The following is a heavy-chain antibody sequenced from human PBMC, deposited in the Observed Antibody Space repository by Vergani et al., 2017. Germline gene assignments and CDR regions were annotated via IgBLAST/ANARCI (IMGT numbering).Heavy chain of an antibody. V-gene: IGHV4-34*01. CDR2: INHSGST. Sequence: QVQLQQWGAGLLKPSETLSLTCAVYGGSFSGYYWSWIRQPPGKGLEWIGEINHSGSTNYNPSLKSRVTISVDTSKNQFSLKLSSVTAADTAVYYCARGVNCSSTSCYPQGGYYYYMDVWGKGP. CDR3: ARGVNCSSTSCYPQGGYYYYMDV. CDR1: GGSFSGYY. J-gene: IGHJ6*03. D-gene: IGHD2-2*01.